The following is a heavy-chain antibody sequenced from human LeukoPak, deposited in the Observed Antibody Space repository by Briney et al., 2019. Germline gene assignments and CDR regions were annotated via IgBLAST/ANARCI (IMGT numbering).Heavy chain of an antibody. CDR2: ISAYNGNT. J-gene: IGHJ4*02. CDR3: ARGSGPVAVVY. CDR1: GYTFNTNG. D-gene: IGHD6-19*01. V-gene: IGHV1-18*01. Sequence: ASVKVSCKASGYTFNTNGISWGRQDPGQGLESMGWISAYNGNTNYAQKLKGRVTMTTDTSTSTAYMELRSLRSDDTAVYYCARGSGPVAVVYWGQGTLATVSS.